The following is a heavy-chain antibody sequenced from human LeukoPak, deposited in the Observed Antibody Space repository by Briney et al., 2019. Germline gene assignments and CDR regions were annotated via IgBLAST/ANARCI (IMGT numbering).Heavy chain of an antibody. CDR1: GGTLSSYA. Sequence: SVTVSCKASGGTLSSYAISWVRQAPGQGLEWMGGIIPIFGTANYAQKFQGRVTITTDESTSTAYMELSSLRSEDTAVYYCARCNYGDYVSPKYYFDYWGQGTLVTVSS. CDR3: ARCNYGDYVSPKYYFDY. V-gene: IGHV1-69*05. CDR2: IIPIFGTA. J-gene: IGHJ4*02. D-gene: IGHD4-17*01.